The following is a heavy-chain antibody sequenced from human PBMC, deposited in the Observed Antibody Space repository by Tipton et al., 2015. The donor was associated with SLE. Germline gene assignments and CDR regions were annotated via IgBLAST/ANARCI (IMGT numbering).Heavy chain of an antibody. Sequence: TLSLTCTVSGGSISRGSYYWSWIRQPAGKGLEWIGYIYYSGSTNYNPSLKSRVTISVDTSKNQFSLKLSSVTAADTAVYYCASWSPERTSGWSRFDYWGQGTLVTVSS. CDR1: GGSISRGSYY. V-gene: IGHV4-61*10. D-gene: IGHD6-19*01. CDR2: IYYSGST. CDR3: ASWSPERTSGWSRFDY. J-gene: IGHJ4*02.